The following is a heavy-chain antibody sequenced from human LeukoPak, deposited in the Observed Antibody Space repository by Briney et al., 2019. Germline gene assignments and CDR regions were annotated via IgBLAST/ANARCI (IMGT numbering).Heavy chain of an antibody. J-gene: IGHJ6*02. D-gene: IGHD2/OR15-2a*01. CDR1: GFTFSSYW. Sequence: QPGGSLRLSCAASGFTFSSYWMHWVRQVPGKGLVWVSRINTDGNSTRYADSVRGRFTISRDNAKNTLYLQMNSLRAEDTAVYYCARDRIVDGMDVWGQGTTVTVAS. CDR3: ARDRIVDGMDV. CDR2: INTDGNST. V-gene: IGHV3-74*01.